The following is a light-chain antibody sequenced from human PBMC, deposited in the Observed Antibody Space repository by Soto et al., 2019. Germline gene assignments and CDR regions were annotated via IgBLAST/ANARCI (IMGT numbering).Light chain of an antibody. V-gene: IGKV3-11*01. Sequence: EIVLTQSPATLSLSPGERATLSGRASQSVSGFLAWFQQKPGQAPRLLIYDASKRATGIPARFSGSGFGTDYTLTISSLEPEDFAVYYCQQYDGSPRTFGQGTKV. J-gene: IGKJ1*01. CDR1: QSVSGF. CDR3: QQYDGSPRT. CDR2: DAS.